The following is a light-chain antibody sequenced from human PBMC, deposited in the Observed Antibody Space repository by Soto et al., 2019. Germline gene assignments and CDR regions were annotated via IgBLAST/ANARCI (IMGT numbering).Light chain of an antibody. Sequence: EIVMTQSPATLSVSPEERVTLSCRASQSVSGSLAWYQQKPGQAPRLLIYGASTRATGIPARFSGSGSGTDFTLTISTLQSEDSAVYYCQQYNNWLFTFGGGTRVEIK. CDR2: GAS. J-gene: IGKJ4*01. CDR3: QQYNNWLFT. V-gene: IGKV3-15*01. CDR1: QSVSGS.